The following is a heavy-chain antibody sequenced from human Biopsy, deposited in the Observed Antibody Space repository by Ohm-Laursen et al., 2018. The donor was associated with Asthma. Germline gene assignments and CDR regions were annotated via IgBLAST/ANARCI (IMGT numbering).Heavy chain of an antibody. CDR3: VRGSSSWHHGPFHYYYGLDV. D-gene: IGHD6-13*01. CDR2: IYYSGTT. Sequence: SETLSLTWSLSSGSGGYMRSGNYYWGWIRQPPGKGLEWIGSIYYSGTTYYNPSLESRVTVSADTSKNQFSLKLTSVTAADTAVYYCVRGSSSWHHGPFHYYYGLDVWDQGTTATVSS. CDR1: SGSGGYMRSGNYY. J-gene: IGHJ6*02. V-gene: IGHV4-39*01.